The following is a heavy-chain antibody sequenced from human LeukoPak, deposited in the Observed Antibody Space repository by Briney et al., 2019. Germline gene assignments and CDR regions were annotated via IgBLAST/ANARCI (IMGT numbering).Heavy chain of an antibody. J-gene: IGHJ4*02. Sequence: SETLSLTCTVSGGSISSYYWSWIRQPAGKGLEWIGRIYTSGSTNYNPSLKSRLTISVETSKNQFSLKLSSVTAADTAVYYCARDGYYYDSSGYYRFDYWGQGTLVTVSS. CDR1: GGSISSYY. D-gene: IGHD3-22*01. CDR2: IYTSGST. CDR3: ARDGYYYDSSGYYRFDY. V-gene: IGHV4-4*07.